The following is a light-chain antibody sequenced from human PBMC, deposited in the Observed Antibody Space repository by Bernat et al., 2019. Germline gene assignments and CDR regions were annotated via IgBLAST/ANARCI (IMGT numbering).Light chain of an antibody. CDR3: QQSYSTPLT. CDR1: QSISSY. Sequence: DIQMTQSPSSLSASVGDRVTITCRASQSISSYLNWYQQKPGKAPKLLIYAASSLQSGVPSRFSGSGSGTDFTLTISSLQPEDFATYYCQQSYSTPLTCGGGTKVEFK. V-gene: IGKV1-39*01. CDR2: AAS. J-gene: IGKJ4*01.